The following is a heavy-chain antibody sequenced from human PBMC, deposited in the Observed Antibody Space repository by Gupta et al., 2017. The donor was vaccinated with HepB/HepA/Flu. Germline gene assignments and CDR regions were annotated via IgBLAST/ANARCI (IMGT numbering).Heavy chain of an antibody. CDR1: GFTVSSYW. CDR3: SRDTFGPYDY. CDR2: MNQHGSVI. Sequence: EVQLAESGGGLVQPGGSLRLSCAASGFTVSSYWMHWVRQAPGKGLVWVSRMNQHGSVINYADPVKGRFTISRDNTKNALYLQMNSLRAEDTAIYFCSRDTFGPYDYWGQGTLVTVSS. V-gene: IGHV3-74*01. D-gene: IGHD2/OR15-2a*01. J-gene: IGHJ4*02.